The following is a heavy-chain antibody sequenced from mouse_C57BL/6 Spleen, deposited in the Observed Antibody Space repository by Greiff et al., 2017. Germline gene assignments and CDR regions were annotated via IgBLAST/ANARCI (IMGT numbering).Heavy chain of an antibody. CDR1: GYAFSSSW. Sequence: QVQLQQSGPELVKPGASVKISCKASGYAFSSSWLNWVKQRPGKGLEWIGRIYPGDGDTNYNGKFKGTATLTADTSSSTAYMQLSSLTSEDSAVYFCAVRWAYWGQGTLVTVSA. V-gene: IGHV1-82*01. CDR2: IYPGDGDT. J-gene: IGHJ3*01. CDR3: AVRWAY.